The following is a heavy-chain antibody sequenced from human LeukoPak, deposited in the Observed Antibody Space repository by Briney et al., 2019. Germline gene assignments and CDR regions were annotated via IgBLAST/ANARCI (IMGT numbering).Heavy chain of an antibody. D-gene: IGHD3-22*01. CDR3: AIYNYYDSSGYYYFDY. J-gene: IGHJ4*02. CDR2: ISSSSSTI. CDR1: GFTFSSYS. Sequence: PGGSLRLSYAACGFTFSSYSMNWVRQAPGKGLEWVTYISSSSSTIYYADSVKGRFTISRDNAKNSLYLQMNSLRDEDTAVYYCAIYNYYDSSGYYYFDYWGQGTLVTVSS. V-gene: IGHV3-48*02.